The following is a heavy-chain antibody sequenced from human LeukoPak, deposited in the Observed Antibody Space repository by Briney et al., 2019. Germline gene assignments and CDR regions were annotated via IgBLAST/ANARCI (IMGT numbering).Heavy chain of an antibody. J-gene: IGHJ4*02. D-gene: IGHD3/OR15-3a*01. CDR2: INPNSGGT. V-gene: IGHV1-2*02. CDR3: ARSMDWENHSPLNPFDY. CDR1: GYTFTGYY. Sequence: ASVTVSCKASGYTFTGYYIHWVRQAPGQGLEWMGWINPNSGGTNYAQKFQGRVTMTRDTSISTAYMELSRLRSDDTAVYYCARSMDWENHSPLNPFDYWGQGTLVTVSS.